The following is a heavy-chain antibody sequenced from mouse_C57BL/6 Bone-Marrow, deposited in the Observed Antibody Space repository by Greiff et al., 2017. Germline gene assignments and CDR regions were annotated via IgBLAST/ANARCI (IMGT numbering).Heavy chain of an antibody. CDR1: GYTFTDYY. CDR2: INPYNGGT. V-gene: IGHV1-19*01. D-gene: IGHD3-1*01. J-gene: IGHJ1*03. Sequence: VQLQQSGPVLVKPGASVKMSCKASGYTFTDYYMNWVKQSHGKSLEWIGVINPYNGGTSYNQKFKGKATLTVDKSSSTAYMELTSLTSEDSAVYYCAGTGEFGWYFDVWGTGTTVTVSS. CDR3: AGTGEFGWYFDV.